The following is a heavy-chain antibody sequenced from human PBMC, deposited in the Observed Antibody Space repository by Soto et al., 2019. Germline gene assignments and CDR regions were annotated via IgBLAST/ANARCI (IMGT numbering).Heavy chain of an antibody. Sequence: GGSLRLSCAASGFTFSSYGMHWVRQAPGKGLEWVAVIWYDGSNKYYADSVKGRFTISRDNSKNTLYLQMNSLRAEDTGVYYCAGDPFDCSSTSCYYSSYLDVWGKGTTVTVSS. CDR3: AGDPFDCSSTSCYYSSYLDV. V-gene: IGHV3-33*01. CDR1: GFTFSSYG. D-gene: IGHD2-2*01. CDR2: IWYDGSNK. J-gene: IGHJ6*03.